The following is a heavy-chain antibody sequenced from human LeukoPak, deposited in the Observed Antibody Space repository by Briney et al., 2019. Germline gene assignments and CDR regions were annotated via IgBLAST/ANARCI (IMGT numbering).Heavy chain of an antibody. CDR2: INHSGST. V-gene: IGHV4-34*01. CDR3: ARGRGYFDY. J-gene: IGHJ4*02. D-gene: IGHD3-16*01. CDR1: GGSFSGYY. Sequence: SETLSLTCADYGGSFSGYYWSWIRQPPGKGLEWIGEINHSGSTSYNPSLKSRVTISVDTSKNQFSLKLSSVTAADTAVYYCARGRGYFDYWGQGTLVTVSS.